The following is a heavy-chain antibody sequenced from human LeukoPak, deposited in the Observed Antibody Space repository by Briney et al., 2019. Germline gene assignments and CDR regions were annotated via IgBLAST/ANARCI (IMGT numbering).Heavy chain of an antibody. CDR1: EYSFTGYY. D-gene: IGHD3-22*01. V-gene: IGHV1-2*02. CDR2: VNSNIGDT. CDR3: ARDVLGYDSSASD. J-gene: IGHJ4*02. Sequence: AASVKVSCKASEYSFTGYYIHWVRQAPGQGLEWMGWVNSNIGDTYYAQKFRGRLAITRDKSITTVHMELSSLRSNDTAVYYCARDVLGYDSSASDWSQGTLVTVSS.